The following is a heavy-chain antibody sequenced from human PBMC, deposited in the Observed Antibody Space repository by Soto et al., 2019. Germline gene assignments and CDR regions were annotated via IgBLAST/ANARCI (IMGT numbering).Heavy chain of an antibody. D-gene: IGHD7-27*01. Sequence: QVQLQESGPEVVKPSQTLSLTCSVSGGSISIVGHYWTWIRQPPGKGLEWIGSIYHTGSTYYSKSLRSRLTISIDTSQNQFSLRLNSVTAADMAVYYCARATGALRSRNCDYWGQGRLVTVSS. J-gene: IGHJ4*02. CDR2: IYHTGST. CDR3: ARATGALRSRNCDY. CDR1: GGSISIVGHY. V-gene: IGHV4-31*03.